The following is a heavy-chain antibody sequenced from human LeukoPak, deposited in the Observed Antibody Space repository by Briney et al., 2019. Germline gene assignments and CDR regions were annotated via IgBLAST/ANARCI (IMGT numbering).Heavy chain of an antibody. J-gene: IGHJ4*02. D-gene: IGHD6-13*01. Sequence: GGSLRLSCSASGFIFSTYTMYWVRQAPGKGLEYVSVINGDGCTTYYADSVKGRFTISRDNSKNTLYLQMNSLRAEDTAVYYCARVKSSSKGDHFDYWGQGTLVTVSS. CDR2: INGDGCTT. CDR1: GFIFSTYT. V-gene: IGHV3-64*04. CDR3: ARVKSSSKGDHFDY.